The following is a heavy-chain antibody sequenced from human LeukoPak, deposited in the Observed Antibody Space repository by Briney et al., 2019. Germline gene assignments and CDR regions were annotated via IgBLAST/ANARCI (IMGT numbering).Heavy chain of an antibody. CDR2: ISYDGSNT. CDR3: AKPYYYGSRSYMDY. D-gene: IGHD3-10*01. Sequence: PGGSLRLSCAASGFTFSSYGMHWVRQAQGKGLERVSVISYDGSNTYYADSVKGRFTISRDNSKNMLYLQMNSLRAEDTAVYYCAKPYYYGSRSYMDYWGQGTLVTVSS. J-gene: IGHJ4*02. CDR1: GFTFSSYG. V-gene: IGHV3-30*18.